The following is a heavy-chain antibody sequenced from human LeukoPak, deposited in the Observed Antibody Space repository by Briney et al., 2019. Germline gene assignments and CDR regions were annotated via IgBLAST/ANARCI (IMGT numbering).Heavy chain of an antibody. D-gene: IGHD1-1*01. CDR1: GFTFSSYG. J-gene: IGHJ4*02. CDR2: ISSSSTYI. CDR3: ARDPGDFALD. V-gene: IGHV3-21*01. Sequence: PGRSLRLSCAASGFTFSSYGMHWVRQAPGKGLEWVSSISSSSTYIYYADSLKGRFTISRDNAKNSLYLQVNSLRAEDTAMYYCARDPGDFALDWGQGTLVTVSS.